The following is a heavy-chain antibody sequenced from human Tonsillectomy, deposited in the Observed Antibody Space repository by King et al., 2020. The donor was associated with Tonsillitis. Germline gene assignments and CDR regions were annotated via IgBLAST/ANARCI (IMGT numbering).Heavy chain of an antibody. CDR3: ASVYLTSPIFYYYMDV. D-gene: IGHD2-8*01. CDR2: ISTSGTTT. J-gene: IGHJ6*03. Sequence: VQLVESGGGLVQPGGSLRLSCAASGFTAASGFTFNNYHMTWVRQAPGKGLEWVSYISTSGTTTYYANSVKGRFTISRDNAKNSLYLQMNTLRAEDTAVYFCASVYLTSPIFYYYMDVWGKGTTDTVSS. V-gene: IGHV3-48*01. CDR1: GFTFNNYH.